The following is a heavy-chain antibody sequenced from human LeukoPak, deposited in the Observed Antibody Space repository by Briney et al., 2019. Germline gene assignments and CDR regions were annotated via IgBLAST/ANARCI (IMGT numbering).Heavy chain of an antibody. J-gene: IGHJ3*02. Sequence: SETLSLTCTVSGVSRSGDYWSWIRQPPGKRLEWIGYVSYGGNTNYNPSLKSRVTISVDTSKNQFSLKLSSVTAADTAVYYCARGLQWDLQAFDIWGQGTMVTVSS. V-gene: IGHV4-59*01. D-gene: IGHD1-26*01. CDR3: ARGLQWDLQAFDI. CDR1: GVSRSGDY. CDR2: VSYGGNT.